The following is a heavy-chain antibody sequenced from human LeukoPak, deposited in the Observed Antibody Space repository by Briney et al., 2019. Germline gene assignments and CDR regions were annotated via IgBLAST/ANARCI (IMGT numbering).Heavy chain of an antibody. CDR2: INSDGSIA. CDR1: GFTFSTYW. J-gene: IGHJ4*02. D-gene: IGHD5-18*01. V-gene: IGHV3-74*01. Sequence: PGGSLRLSCAASGFTFSTYWMHWVRQVPGKGLVWVPRINSDGSIADYADAVKGRFTISRDNARNTLYLEMNSLRAEDTALYFCAPEGGSSYDYWGQGTLVTVSS. CDR3: APEGGSSYDY.